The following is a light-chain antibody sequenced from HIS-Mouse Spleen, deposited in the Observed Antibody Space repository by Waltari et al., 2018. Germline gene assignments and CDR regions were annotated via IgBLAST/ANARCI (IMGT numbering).Light chain of an antibody. CDR3: QQYDNLPIT. CDR1: QDISNY. Sequence: DLQMTQSPSSLSASVVDSVTITCQASQDISNYLNWYQQKPGKAPKLLIYDASNLETGVPSRFSGSGSGTDFTFTISSLQPEDIATYYCQQYDNLPITFGQGTRLEIK. J-gene: IGKJ5*01. CDR2: DAS. V-gene: IGKV1-33*01.